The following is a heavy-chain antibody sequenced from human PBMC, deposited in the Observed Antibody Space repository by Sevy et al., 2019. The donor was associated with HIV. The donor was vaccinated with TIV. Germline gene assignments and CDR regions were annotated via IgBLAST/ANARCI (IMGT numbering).Heavy chain of an antibody. CDR1: GFTFSSYV. V-gene: IGHV3-33*08. J-gene: IGHJ6*02. CDR2: IWYDGTIK. CDR3: ARDRTGTEGFFTYYFGMDV. D-gene: IGHD1-7*01. Sequence: GGSLRLSCAASGFTFSSYVMHWVRQAPGKGLEWVALIWYDGTIKYYADSVKGRFTISRDNSKDTLFLQMNSLTPEDTAVYYCARDRTGTEGFFTYYFGMDVWGQGTTVTVSS.